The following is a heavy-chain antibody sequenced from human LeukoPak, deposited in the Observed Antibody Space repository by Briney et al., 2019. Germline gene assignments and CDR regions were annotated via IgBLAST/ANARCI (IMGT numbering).Heavy chain of an antibody. CDR3: ARASYYGSGSYYP. D-gene: IGHD3-10*01. CDR2: IYHSGST. V-gene: IGHV4-38-2*02. Sequence: SETLSLTCTVSGYSISSGYYWGWIRQPPGKGLEWIGSIYHSGSTYYNPSLKSRVTISVDTSKNQFSLKLSSVTAADTAVYYCARASYYGSGSYYPWGQGTLVTVSS. J-gene: IGHJ5*02. CDR1: GYSISSGYY.